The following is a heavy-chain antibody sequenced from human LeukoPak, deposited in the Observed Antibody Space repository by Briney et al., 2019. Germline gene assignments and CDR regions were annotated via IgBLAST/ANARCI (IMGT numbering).Heavy chain of an antibody. V-gene: IGHV3-23*01. D-gene: IGHD3-22*01. J-gene: IGHJ4*02. CDR3: AKGYDSSGYYYGDY. CDR2: ISGSGGST. Sequence: PGGSLRLSCAASGFTFSSYAMSWVRQAPGKGLEWVSAISGSGGSTYYADSVKGRFTISRDNPKNTLYLQMNSLRAEDTAVYYCAKGYDSSGYYYGDYWGQGTLVTVSS. CDR1: GFTFSSYA.